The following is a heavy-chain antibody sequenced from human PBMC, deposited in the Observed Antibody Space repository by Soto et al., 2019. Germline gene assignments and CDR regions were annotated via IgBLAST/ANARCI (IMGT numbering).Heavy chain of an antibody. D-gene: IGHD2-15*01. CDR3: ARSKYCSGGTCDQKAFDI. J-gene: IGHJ3*02. CDR2: IGTAGDT. Sequence: GGSLRLSCAASGFTFSSYDMHWVRQATGKGLEWVSAIGTAGDTYYPASVKGRFTISRENAKNSLYLQVNSLRAGDTAVYFCARSKYCSGGTCDQKAFDIWGQGTTVTVSS. V-gene: IGHV3-13*01. CDR1: GFTFSSYD.